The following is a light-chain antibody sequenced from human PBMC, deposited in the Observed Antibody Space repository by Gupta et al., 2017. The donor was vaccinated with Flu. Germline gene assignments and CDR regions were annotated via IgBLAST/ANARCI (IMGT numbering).Light chain of an antibody. CDR1: QSVSRY. CDR2: GAS. V-gene: IGKV1-39*01. Sequence: GDIVTISCRSSQSVSRYLHWFQQKLGQEPKLLIYGASSLQGGVSSRFSGIGSGTDFPLNIIALQPEDFATYYCQQTYLSHGTFVQGARVEI. J-gene: IGKJ1*01. CDR3: QQTYLSHGT.